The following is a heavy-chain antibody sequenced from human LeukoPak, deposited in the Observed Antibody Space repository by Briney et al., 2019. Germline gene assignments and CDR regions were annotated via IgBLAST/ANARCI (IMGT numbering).Heavy chain of an antibody. Sequence: SVKVSCKASGYTFTSYYMHWVRQAPGQGLEWMGGIIPIFGTANYAQKFQGRVTITTDESTSTAYMELSSLRSEDTAVYYCARDRAPTTVTTRGHWFDPWGQGTLVTVSS. J-gene: IGHJ5*02. CDR2: IIPIFGTA. D-gene: IGHD4-17*01. V-gene: IGHV1-69*05. CDR1: GYTFTSYY. CDR3: ARDRAPTTVTTRGHWFDP.